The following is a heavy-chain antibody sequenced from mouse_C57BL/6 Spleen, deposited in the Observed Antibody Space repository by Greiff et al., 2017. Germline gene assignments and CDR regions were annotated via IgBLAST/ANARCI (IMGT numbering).Heavy chain of an antibody. CDR2: ISNGGGST. Sequence: DVHLVESGGGLVQPGGSLKLSCAASGFTFSDYYMYWVRQTPEKRLEWVAYISNGGGSTYYPDTVKGRFTMSRDNAKNTLYLQMSRLKSEDTAMYYCARRERSFYFDVWGTGTTVTVSS. V-gene: IGHV5-12*01. CDR3: ARRERSFYFDV. J-gene: IGHJ1*03. CDR1: GFTFSDYY.